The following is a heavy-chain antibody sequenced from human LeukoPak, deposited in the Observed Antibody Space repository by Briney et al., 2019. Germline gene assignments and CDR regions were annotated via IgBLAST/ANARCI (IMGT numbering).Heavy chain of an antibody. CDR3: ARENWVFDY. J-gene: IGHJ4*02. CDR1: GYSISSGYH. Sequence: PSETLSLTCVVSGYSISSGYHWGWIRQPPGEGLEWFGSVYRSGSTYYNPSLKSRVTISVDTSKNQISLKVRSVTAADTAVYYCARENWVFDYWGQGILVTVSS. D-gene: IGHD7-27*01. V-gene: IGHV4-38-2*02. CDR2: VYRSGST.